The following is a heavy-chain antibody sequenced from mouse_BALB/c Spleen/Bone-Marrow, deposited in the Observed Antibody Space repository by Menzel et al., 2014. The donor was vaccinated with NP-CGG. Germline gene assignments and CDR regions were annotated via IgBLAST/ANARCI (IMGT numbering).Heavy chain of an antibody. J-gene: IGHJ3*01. D-gene: IGHD2-3*01. CDR2: IDPSYGGT. Sequence: QLQQSGPELEKPGASVKMSCKASGYSFTDYNMDWVKQSNGKSLEWIGNIDPSYGGTTYNQKFKGKATLTVDKSSSTVYVQLKSLTSEDSAVYYCARGHDGYRTWFAYWGQGTLVTVSA. CDR1: GYSFTDYN. CDR3: ARGHDGYRTWFAY. V-gene: IGHV1S135*01.